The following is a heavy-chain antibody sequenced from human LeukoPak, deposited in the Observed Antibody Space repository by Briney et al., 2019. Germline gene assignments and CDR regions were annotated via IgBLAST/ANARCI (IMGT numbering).Heavy chain of an antibody. V-gene: IGHV3-72*01. CDR2: ARKRRNGYST. CDR3: ARIMRVDYGTYYFDY. J-gene: IGHJ4*02. Sequence: PGGSLRLSCAASGFTFSDHYIDWVRQAPGKGLEWVGRARKRRNGYSTQYAASVKGRFTFSRDDSENTVYLQMNSLKTEDTAVYFFARIMRVDYGTYYFDYWGPGTLVSVSS. CDR1: GFTFSDHY. D-gene: IGHD4/OR15-4a*01.